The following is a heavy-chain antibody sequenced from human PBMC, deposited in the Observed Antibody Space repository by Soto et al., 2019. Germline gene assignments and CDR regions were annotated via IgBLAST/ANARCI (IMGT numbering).Heavy chain of an antibody. V-gene: IGHV4-4*02. CDR2: IFHSGST. CDR3: ARRSGTTFY. J-gene: IGHJ4*02. D-gene: IGHD1-1*01. CDR1: SGSISSLNW. Sequence: QIQLQESGPGLVKPSGTLSLTCAVSSGSISSLNWWSWVRQPPGKGLEWIGEIFHSGSTNYNPSLTSRVDMSVDKSKNQFSLKVFSVTAADTALYFCARRSGTTFYWGRGTLVIVSS.